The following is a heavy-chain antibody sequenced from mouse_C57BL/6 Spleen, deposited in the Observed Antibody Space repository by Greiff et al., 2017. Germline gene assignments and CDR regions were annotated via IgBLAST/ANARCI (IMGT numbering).Heavy chain of an antibody. CDR1: GFNIKDDY. J-gene: IGHJ3*01. CDR3: TTRIYYYGSSLFAY. CDR2: IDPENGDT. D-gene: IGHD1-1*01. Sequence: EVQLQQSGAELVRPGASVKLSCTASGFNIKDDYMHWVKQRPEQGLEWIGWIDPENGDTEYASKFQGKATITADTSSNTAYLQLSSLTSEDTAVYYCTTRIYYYGSSLFAYWGQGTLVTVSA. V-gene: IGHV14-4*01.